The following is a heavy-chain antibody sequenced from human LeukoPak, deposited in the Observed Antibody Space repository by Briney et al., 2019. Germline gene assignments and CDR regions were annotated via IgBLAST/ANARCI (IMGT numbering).Heavy chain of an antibody. J-gene: IGHJ6*02. CDR3: ARVEKDIVVVPAATSYYYYYGMDV. CDR1: GFTFSSYW. Sequence: GGSLRLSCAASGFTFSSYWMHWVRQAPGKGLVWVSRINSDGSSTSYADSVKGRFTISRDNAKNTLYLQMNSLRDEDTAVYYCARVEKDIVVVPAATSYYYYYGMDVWGQGTTLTVS. CDR2: INSDGSST. D-gene: IGHD2-2*01. V-gene: IGHV3-74*01.